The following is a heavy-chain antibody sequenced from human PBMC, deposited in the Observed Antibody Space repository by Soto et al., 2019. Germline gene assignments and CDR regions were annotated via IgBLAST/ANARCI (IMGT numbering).Heavy chain of an antibody. J-gene: IGHJ6*02. CDR1: EYNIIDHW. CDR2: THPRDSAT. D-gene: IGHD6-13*01. Sequence: KNSRKGSEYNIIDHWSRCVLQIPGQGLDWMGITHPRDSATSYSPPSQGQVTISADKSISTAYLQWSSLKASDTAMYYCARTSAAGKYYYGMDVWGQGTTVTVSS. V-gene: IGHV5-51*01. CDR3: ARTSAAGKYYYGMDV.